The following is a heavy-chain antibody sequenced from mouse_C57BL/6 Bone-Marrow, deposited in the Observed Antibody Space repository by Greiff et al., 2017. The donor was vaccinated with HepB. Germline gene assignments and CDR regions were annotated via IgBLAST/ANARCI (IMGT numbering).Heavy chain of an antibody. V-gene: IGHV1-74*01. CDR2: IHPSDSDT. D-gene: IGHD1-1*01. J-gene: IGHJ1*03. Sequence: QVQLKQPGAELVKPGASVKVSCKASGYTFTSYWMHWVKQRPGQGLEWIGRIHPSDSDTNYNQKFKGKATLTVDNSSSTAYMQLSSLTSEDSAVYYCAITGYYGSSYWYFDVWGTGTTVTVSS. CDR3: AITGYYGSSYWYFDV. CDR1: GYTFTSYW.